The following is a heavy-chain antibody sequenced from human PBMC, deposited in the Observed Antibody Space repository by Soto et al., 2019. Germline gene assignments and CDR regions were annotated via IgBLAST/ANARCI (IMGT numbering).Heavy chain of an antibody. D-gene: IGHD6-13*01. CDR2: IIRDGSST. CDR3: GRGGSGIYGMES. Sequence: EVQLVESGGGLVQPGGSLRLACAASGFTFSSYWMHWVRQAPGKGLVWISRIIRDGSSTNYADSVKGRFTISRDNAKNTMYLEINSLRADDTAVYFCGRGGSGIYGMESWGQGTTVIVSS. J-gene: IGHJ6*02. V-gene: IGHV3-74*01. CDR1: GFTFSSYW.